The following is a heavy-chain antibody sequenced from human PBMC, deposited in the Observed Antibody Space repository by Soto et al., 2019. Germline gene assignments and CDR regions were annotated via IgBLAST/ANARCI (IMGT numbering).Heavy chain of an antibody. J-gene: IGHJ4*02. V-gene: IGHV1-46*01. Sequence: QVQLVQSGAEMKKPGASVKVSCKASGYTFTSYYMHWVRQAPGQGLEWMGIINPSGGSTSYAQKFQGRVTMTRDTSTSTVYMELSSLRSEDTAVYYCARGITMIVVDSVSSDYWGQGTLVTVSS. CDR3: ARGITMIVVDSVSSDY. D-gene: IGHD3-22*01. CDR2: INPSGGST. CDR1: GYTFTSYY.